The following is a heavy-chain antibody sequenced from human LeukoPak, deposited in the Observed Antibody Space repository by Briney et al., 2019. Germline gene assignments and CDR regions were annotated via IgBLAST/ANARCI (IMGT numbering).Heavy chain of an antibody. CDR2: IYYSGST. Sequence: SETLSLTCTVSGGSISSYYWSWIRQPPGKGLEWIGYIYYSGSTNYNPSLKSRVTISVDTSKNQFSLKLSSVTAADTAVYYCARHSSMVLSFFDYWGQGTLVTVSS. D-gene: IGHD3-10*01. CDR1: GGSISSYY. J-gene: IGHJ4*02. CDR3: ARHSSMVLSFFDY. V-gene: IGHV4-59*08.